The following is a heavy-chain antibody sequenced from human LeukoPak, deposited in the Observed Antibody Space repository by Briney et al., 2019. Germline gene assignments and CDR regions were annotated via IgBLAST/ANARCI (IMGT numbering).Heavy chain of an antibody. Sequence: PGGSLRLSCAASEFTFSSYGMHWVRQAPDKGLEWVAFIRYDASDKYYADSVKGRFAISRDNSKNTLYLQMNSLRAEDTAVYYCVKDGSGWSNWLDPWGQGTLVTVSS. J-gene: IGHJ5*02. CDR3: VKDGSGWSNWLDP. D-gene: IGHD6-19*01. V-gene: IGHV3-30*02. CDR2: IRYDASDK. CDR1: EFTFSSYG.